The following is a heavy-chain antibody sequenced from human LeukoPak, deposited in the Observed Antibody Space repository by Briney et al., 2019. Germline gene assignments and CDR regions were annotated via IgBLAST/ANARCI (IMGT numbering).Heavy chain of an antibody. J-gene: IGHJ4*02. CDR1: GGTFSSYA. Sequence: SVKVSCKASGGTFSSYAISWVRQAPGQGLEWMGGIIPIFGTANYAQKFQGRVAITADESTSTAYMELSSLRSEDTAVYYCARAAAAGDETLDYWGQGTLVTVSS. CDR2: IIPIFGTA. V-gene: IGHV1-69*13. CDR3: ARAAAAGDETLDY. D-gene: IGHD6-13*01.